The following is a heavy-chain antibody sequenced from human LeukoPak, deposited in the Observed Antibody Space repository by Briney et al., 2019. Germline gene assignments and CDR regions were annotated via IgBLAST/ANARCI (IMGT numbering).Heavy chain of an antibody. CDR1: GFTFSSYS. V-gene: IGHV3-21*01. D-gene: IGHD5-18*01. J-gene: IGHJ4*02. CDR3: ARALSYSYGSMDF. Sequence: GGSLRLSCVDSGFTFSSYSMNWVRQAPGKGLEWVSSISSGSKYIYNADSVKGRFTISRDNSKNSLYLQMNSLRVEDTAVYYCARALSYSYGSMDFWGQGTLVIASS. CDR2: ISSGSKYI.